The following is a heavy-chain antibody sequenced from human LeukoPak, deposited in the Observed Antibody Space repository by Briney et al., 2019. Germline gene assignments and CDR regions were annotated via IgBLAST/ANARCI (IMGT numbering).Heavy chain of an antibody. Sequence: AGVSLRLSCAASGFTFSDYYMSWIRQAPGKGLECISYTSNSGSTMYYADSVKGRFTISRDNAKNSLYLQMTSLRADDTAVYYCARDKRYSSSSGDAFGIWGQGTMVTVPS. V-gene: IGHV3-11*01. J-gene: IGHJ3*02. CDR1: GFTFSDYY. D-gene: IGHD6-6*01. CDR3: ARDKRYSSSSGDAFGI. CDR2: TSNSGSTM.